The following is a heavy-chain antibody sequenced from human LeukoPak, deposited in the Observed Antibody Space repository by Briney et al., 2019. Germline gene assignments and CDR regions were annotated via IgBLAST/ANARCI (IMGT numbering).Heavy chain of an antibody. CDR2: INGDGSST. D-gene: IGHD1-14*01. Sequence: GGSLRLSCVASGFTFSSHWVHWVRQVPGKGLVWVSRINGDGSSTNYADSVKGRFTISRDNAKKTLYLQINSLTIEDTAVYYCASPETGGFFDYWGQGTLVTVAS. J-gene: IGHJ4*02. CDR3: ASPETGGFFDY. V-gene: IGHV3-74*01. CDR1: GFTFSSHW.